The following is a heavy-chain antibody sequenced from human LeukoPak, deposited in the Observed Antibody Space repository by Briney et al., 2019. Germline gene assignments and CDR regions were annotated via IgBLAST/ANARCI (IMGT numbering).Heavy chain of an antibody. J-gene: IGHJ4*02. CDR2: ISGSGGST. D-gene: IGHD3-22*01. CDR1: GFAFGDYA. V-gene: IGHV3-23*01. Sequence: PGGSLRLSCAGSGFAFGDYAMSWVRQAPGKGLEWVSAISGSGGSTYYADSVKGRFTISRDNSKNTLYLQMNSLRAEDTAVYYCAKPGHYYDSNIDYFDYWGQGTLVTVSS. CDR3: AKPGHYYDSNIDYFDY.